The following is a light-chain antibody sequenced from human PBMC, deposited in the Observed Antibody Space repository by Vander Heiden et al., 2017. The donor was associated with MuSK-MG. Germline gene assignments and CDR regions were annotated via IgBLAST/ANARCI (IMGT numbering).Light chain of an antibody. CDR1: KLGDKY. V-gene: IGLV3-1*01. J-gene: IGLJ2*01. Sequence: SYELTQPPSVSVSPGQTASITCPGDKLGDKYACWYQQKPGQSPVLVIYQDSKRPSGIPERFSGSNSGNTATLTISGTQAMDEDDYYCQAWDSSTPVVFGGGTKLTVL. CDR2: QDS. CDR3: QAWDSSTPVV.